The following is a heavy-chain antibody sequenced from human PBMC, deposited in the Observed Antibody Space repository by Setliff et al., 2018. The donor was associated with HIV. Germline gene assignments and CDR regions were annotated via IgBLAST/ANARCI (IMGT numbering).Heavy chain of an antibody. V-gene: IGHV4-59*08. Sequence: PSETLSLTCTVSGDSISRYYWSWIRQPPGKGLEWIGYIYTSGSTMYNPSLKSRVSISIDKSKKQFSLKVTPVTATDTAVYYCARHLGYASPHDTFDLWGQGTMVTVSS. CDR2: IYTSGST. J-gene: IGHJ3*01. CDR1: GDSISRYY. CDR3: ARHLGYASPHDTFDL. D-gene: IGHD2-2*01.